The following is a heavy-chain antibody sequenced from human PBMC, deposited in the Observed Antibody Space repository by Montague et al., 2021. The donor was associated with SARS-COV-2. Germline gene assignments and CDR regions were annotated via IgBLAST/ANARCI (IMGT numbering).Heavy chain of an antibody. CDR1: GDSISSSSYY. J-gene: IGHJ5*02. Sequence: SETLSLTCTVSGDSISSSSYYWGWIRQPPGKGLEWIGSIYYSGSTYYNPSLKSRVTISVDTSKNQFSLKLSSVTAADTAVYYCASQTLGITIFGVVNGRWFDPWGQETLVTVSS. V-gene: IGHV4-39*01. D-gene: IGHD3-3*01. CDR2: IYYSGST. CDR3: ASQTLGITIFGVVNGRWFDP.